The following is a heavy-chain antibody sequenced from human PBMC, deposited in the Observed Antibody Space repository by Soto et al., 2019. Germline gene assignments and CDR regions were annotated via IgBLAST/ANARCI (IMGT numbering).Heavy chain of an antibody. D-gene: IGHD6-25*01. Sequence: ESGGGVVQPGRSLRLSCAASGFTFSSYAMHWVRQAPGKGLEWVAVISYDGSNKYYADSVKGRFTISRDNSKNTLYLQMNSLRAEDTAVYYCASRLLGDAFDIWGQGTMVTVSS. CDR3: ASRLLGDAFDI. J-gene: IGHJ3*02. CDR2: ISYDGSNK. CDR1: GFTFSSYA. V-gene: IGHV3-30-3*01.